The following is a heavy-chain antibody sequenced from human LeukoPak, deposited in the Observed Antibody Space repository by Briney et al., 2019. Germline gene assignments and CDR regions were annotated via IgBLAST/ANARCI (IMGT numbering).Heavy chain of an antibody. D-gene: IGHD3-10*01. CDR2: INQDGPEK. CDR1: GFTFTTYW. CDR3: ARVAKYYYGSETYYFFEH. V-gene: IGHV3-7*01. Sequence: GGSLRLSCAASGFTFTTYWMTWVRQAPGKGLEWVANINQDGPEKYFVDSVKGRFTISRDNAKNSLYLQMNSLRVEDTAVYYCARVAKYYYGSETYYFFEHWGQGTPVTASS. J-gene: IGHJ4*02.